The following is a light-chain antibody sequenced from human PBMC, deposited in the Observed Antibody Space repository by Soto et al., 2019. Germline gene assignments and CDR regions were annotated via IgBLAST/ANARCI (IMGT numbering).Light chain of an antibody. CDR3: SSFTSSTTRV. CDR1: SSDIGAYNY. V-gene: IGLV2-14*01. Sequence: QSALTQPASVSGSPGQSITISCTGTSSDIGAYNYVSWYQQHPGKAPKLMIFEVSNRPSGISHRFSGSKSGNTASLTISGIQAEDEADYYCSSFTSSTTRVFGIGTKLTVL. CDR2: EVS. J-gene: IGLJ1*01.